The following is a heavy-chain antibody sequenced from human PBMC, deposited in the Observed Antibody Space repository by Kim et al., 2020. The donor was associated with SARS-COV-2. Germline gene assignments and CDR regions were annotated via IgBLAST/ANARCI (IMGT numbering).Heavy chain of an antibody. CDR1: GFTVSSNY. CDR3: ARASGYS. V-gene: IGHV3-53*01. Sequence: VGSLRLSCAASGFTVSSNYMSWVRQAPGKGLEWVSVIYRGGSTYYADSVKGRFIISRANSKNTLYLQMNSMRAEDAAVYYCARASGYSWGQGTLVTVSS. CDR2: IYRGGST. D-gene: IGHD3-22*01. J-gene: IGHJ4*02.